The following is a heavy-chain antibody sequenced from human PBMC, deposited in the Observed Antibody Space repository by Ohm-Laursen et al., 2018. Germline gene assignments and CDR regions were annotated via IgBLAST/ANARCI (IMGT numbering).Heavy chain of an antibody. J-gene: IGHJ4*02. D-gene: IGHD2-15*01. CDR1: GFTFNNFG. CDR2: VSYDERYK. Sequence: SLRLSCSAPGFTFNNFGMHWVRQAPGKGLEWVAVVSYDERYKNYVDSVKGRFTVSRDNSKDTLYLQMNSLRNEDTAIYYCAKDVGVAFAYDSWGQGTLVTVSS. CDR3: AKDVGVAFAYDS. V-gene: IGHV3-30*18.